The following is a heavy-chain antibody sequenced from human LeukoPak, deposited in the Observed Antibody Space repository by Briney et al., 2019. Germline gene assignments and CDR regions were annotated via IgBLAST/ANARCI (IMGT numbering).Heavy chain of an antibody. Sequence: SETLSLTCTVSGYSISSGYYCGWVRQPPGKGREWIGSIYYSGSTYYNPSLKSRVTISVDTSKNQFSLKLSSVTAADTAVYYCARDSGTTGEVKFDPWGQGTLVTVSS. J-gene: IGHJ5*02. V-gene: IGHV4-38-2*02. CDR2: IYYSGST. CDR1: GYSISSGYY. CDR3: ARDSGTTGEVKFDP. D-gene: IGHD3-10*01.